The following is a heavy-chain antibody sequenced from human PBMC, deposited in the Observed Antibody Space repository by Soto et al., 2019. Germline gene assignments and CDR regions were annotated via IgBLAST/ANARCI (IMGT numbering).Heavy chain of an antibody. CDR2: IYYSGTT. V-gene: IGHV4-39*02. CDR3: ASLQSVAGSGRFGP. CDR1: GGSIRSSIYY. J-gene: IGHJ5*02. D-gene: IGHD3-10*01. Sequence: SETLSLTCTVSGGSIRSSIYYWGWIRQPPGKGLEWIGTIYYSGTTYYNPSLRSRVTISVDTSKNHFSLKLTSVTAADTAVYYCASLQSVAGSGRFGPWGQGTLVTVYS.